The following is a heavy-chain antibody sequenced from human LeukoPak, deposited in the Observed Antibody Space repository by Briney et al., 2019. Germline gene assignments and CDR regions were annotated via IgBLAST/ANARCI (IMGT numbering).Heavy chain of an antibody. J-gene: IGHJ4*02. CDR3: ASSYYYDSSGYYYFDY. CDR1: GDSVSSNSAA. D-gene: IGHD3-22*01. CDR2: TYYRSKWYN. V-gene: IGHV6-1*01. Sequence: SQTLSLTCAISGDSVSSNSAAWNWIRQSPSRGLEWLGRTYYRSKWYNDYAVSLKSRISINPDTSKNQFSLKLSSVTAADTAVYYCASSYYYDSSGYYYFDYWGQGTLVTVSS.